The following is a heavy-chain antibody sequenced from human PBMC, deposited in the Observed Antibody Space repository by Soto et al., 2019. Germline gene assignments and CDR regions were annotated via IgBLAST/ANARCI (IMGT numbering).Heavy chain of an antibody. Sequence: SETLSLTCSVSGASISSFNWNWVRQPAGRGPEWVGRLNIAGTINYNPSLQSRITMPIDTSKNQISLHLRSVTTAATAILYFARERGEYTSSWSWYFAHWRHGTLVTVSS. J-gene: IGHJ2*01. CDR3: ARERGEYTSSWSWYFAH. CDR1: GASISSFN. CDR2: LNIAGTI. V-gene: IGHV4-4*07. D-gene: IGHD6-13*01.